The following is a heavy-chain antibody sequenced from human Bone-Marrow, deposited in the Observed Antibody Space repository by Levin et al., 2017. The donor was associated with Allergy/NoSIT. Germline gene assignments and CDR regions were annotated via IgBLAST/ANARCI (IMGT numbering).Heavy chain of an antibody. CDR1: GFTFRSFA. Sequence: GGSLRLSCAASGFTFRSFAMTWVRQAPGKGLEWVSFISGSGGNTYFADSVKGRFTIFRDNSKNTLYLQMKSLRPEDTAIYYCAKGHDYGDPGTYFHYWGQGTLVTVSS. J-gene: IGHJ4*02. CDR3: AKGHDYGDPGTYFHY. D-gene: IGHD4-17*01. V-gene: IGHV3-23*01. CDR2: ISGSGGNT.